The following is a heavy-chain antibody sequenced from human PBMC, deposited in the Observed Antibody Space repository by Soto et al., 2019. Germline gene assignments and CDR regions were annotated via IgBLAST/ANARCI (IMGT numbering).Heavy chain of an antibody. CDR3: AKEGSSGGYFFDY. D-gene: IGHD6-19*01. CDR1: GFTFSSYA. Sequence: TGGSLRLSCAASGFTFSSYAMSWVRQAPGKGLEWVSGLRGSGDNTFYADSVKGRFTISRDNSKNMPYLQMNSLRAEDTAVYYCAKEGSSGGYFFDYWGQGTLVTVSS. J-gene: IGHJ4*02. V-gene: IGHV3-23*01. CDR2: LRGSGDNT.